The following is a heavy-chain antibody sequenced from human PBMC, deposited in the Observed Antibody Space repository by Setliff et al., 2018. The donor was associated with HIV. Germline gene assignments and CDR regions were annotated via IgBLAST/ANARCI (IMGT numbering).Heavy chain of an antibody. CDR3: GTAMYHYYGLDV. V-gene: IGHV4-61*09. CDR2: FYTSGTT. CDR1: GGSINRGTYY. D-gene: IGHD2-2*01. J-gene: IGHJ6*02. Sequence: SETLSLTCSVSGGSINRGTYYWTWIRQSAGKGLEWIGHFYTSGTTNYNPSLESRVTISVDTSKNQFSLKLSSVTAADAAVYYCGTAMYHYYGLDVWGQGIKVTVSS.